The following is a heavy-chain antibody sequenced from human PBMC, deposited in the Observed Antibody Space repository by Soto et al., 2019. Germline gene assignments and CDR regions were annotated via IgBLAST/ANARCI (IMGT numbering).Heavy chain of an antibody. CDR3: AWNHGYAIDY. D-gene: IGHD5-18*01. CDR1: GGAISSGDYY. J-gene: IGHJ4*02. V-gene: IGHV4-30-4*01. CDR2: IYYSGST. Sequence: SETLSLTCTVSGGAISSGDYYWSWIRQPPGKGLEWIGYIYYSGSTYYNPSLKSRVTISVDTSKNQFSLKLSSVTAADTAVYYCAWNHGYAIDYWGQGTLVTVSS.